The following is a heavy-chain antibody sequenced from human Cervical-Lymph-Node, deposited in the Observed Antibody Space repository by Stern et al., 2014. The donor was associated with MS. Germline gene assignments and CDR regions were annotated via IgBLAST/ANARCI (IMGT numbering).Heavy chain of an antibody. J-gene: IGHJ6*02. D-gene: IGHD5-12*01. CDR2: IKCKTLGGTS. V-gene: IGHV3-15*01. CDR3: TTDNVAGMDV. Sequence: EVQLVESGGGLVKPGGSLRLSCAASGLTFSDAWIYWVRQAPGKGLESVGSIKCKTLGGTSDYAAPVKGRFSISRDDSKSTLFLQMNSLKIEDTADYYCTTDNVAGMDVWGQGTAVTVYS. CDR1: GLTFSDAW.